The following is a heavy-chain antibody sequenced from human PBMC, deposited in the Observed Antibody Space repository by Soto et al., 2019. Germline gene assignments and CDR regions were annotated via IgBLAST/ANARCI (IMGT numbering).Heavy chain of an antibody. V-gene: IGHV3-74*01. CDR1: GFIFSSHW. Sequence: PGGSLRLSCAASGFIFSSHWIHWVRQAPGKGLVXVSXXGXVXXXMXXADSVQGRFTISRDNARNTLYLQMNSLRDEDTAVYYCVRDNNWSYDYWGQGILVTVSS. CDR3: VRDNNWSYDY. CDR2: XGXVXXXM. J-gene: IGHJ4*02. D-gene: IGHD1-1*01.